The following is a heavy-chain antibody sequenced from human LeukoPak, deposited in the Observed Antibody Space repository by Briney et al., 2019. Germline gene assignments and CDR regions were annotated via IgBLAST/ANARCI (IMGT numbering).Heavy chain of an antibody. CDR3: ARDVVPYSSSWFYYYYYGLDV. Sequence: GGSLRLSCAASGFTFSSYSMNWVRQAPGKGLEWVSSISSSSSYIYYADSVKGRFTISRDNAKNSLYLQMNSLRAEDTAVYYCARDVVPYSSSWFYYYYYGLDVWGQGTTVTVSS. J-gene: IGHJ6*02. V-gene: IGHV3-21*01. D-gene: IGHD6-13*01. CDR1: GFTFSSYS. CDR2: ISSSSSYI.